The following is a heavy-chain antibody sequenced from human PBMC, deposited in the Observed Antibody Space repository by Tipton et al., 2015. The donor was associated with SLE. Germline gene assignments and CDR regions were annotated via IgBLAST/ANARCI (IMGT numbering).Heavy chain of an antibody. CDR3: AREGSNWSVFDY. V-gene: IGHV4-59*01. D-gene: IGHD6-6*01. CDR1: GGSISYY. Sequence: TLSLTCTVSGGSISYYWSWIRQPPGKGLEWIGYNRYTGNTNYNPSLKSRVTMSVDTSKNQFSLKLSSVTAADTAVYYCAREGSNWSVFDYWGQGTLVTVSS. J-gene: IGHJ4*02. CDR2: NRYTGNT.